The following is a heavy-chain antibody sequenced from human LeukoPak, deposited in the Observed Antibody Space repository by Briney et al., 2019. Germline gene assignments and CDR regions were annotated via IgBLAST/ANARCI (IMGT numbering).Heavy chain of an antibody. J-gene: IGHJ4*02. CDR1: GGSISNYH. V-gene: IGHV4-4*07. Sequence: ETLSLTCTVSGGSISNYHWSWIRQPAGKGLEWIGQIHTMSSTNYNPPLKSRVTMSIDTTEDQVSLTIRSVTAADTAFYYCARRDISSGWSFDYWGQGTLVTVSS. D-gene: IGHD6-19*01. CDR3: ARRDISSGWSFDY. CDR2: IHTMSST.